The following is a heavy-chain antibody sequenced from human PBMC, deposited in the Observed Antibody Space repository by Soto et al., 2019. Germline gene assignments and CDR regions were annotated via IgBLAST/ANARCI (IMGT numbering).Heavy chain of an antibody. CDR1: GYSFTTYW. CDR2: IYPSDSDT. D-gene: IGHD2-8*02. J-gene: IGHJ4*02. CDR3: ARKTGAQGPMDY. Sequence: GESLKISCKGSGYSFTTYWIGWGRQMPGKGLEWMGIIYPSDSDTRYSPSLQGQVTISVDKSISSAYLQWSSLKASDTAIYYCARKTGAQGPMDYWGKGTLVTVP. V-gene: IGHV5-51*01.